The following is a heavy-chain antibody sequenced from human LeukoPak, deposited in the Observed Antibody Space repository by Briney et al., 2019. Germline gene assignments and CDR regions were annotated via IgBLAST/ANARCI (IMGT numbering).Heavy chain of an antibody. CDR3: TRGMVDYYDSSGFSSTDY. CDR1: GFTFKSYR. J-gene: IGHJ4*02. D-gene: IGHD3-22*01. V-gene: IGHV3-74*01. Sequence: GGSPRLSCVASGFTFKSYRMHWVRQAPGKGVVWIARANGDGSKTEYADSVKGRFVTSRDNAKDTLYLQMDSLTAEDTAVYFCTRGMVDYYDSSGFSSTDYWGQGTLVTVSS. CDR2: ANGDGSKT.